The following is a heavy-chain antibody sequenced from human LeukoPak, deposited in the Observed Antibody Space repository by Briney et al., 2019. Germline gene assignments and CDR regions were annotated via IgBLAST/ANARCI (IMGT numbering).Heavy chain of an antibody. V-gene: IGHV3-30*02. CDR2: IRYDGSNK. CDR1: GFTFSSYG. D-gene: IGHD6-13*01. Sequence: GGSLRLSCAASGFTFSSYGMHWVRQAPGKGLEWVAFIRYDGSNKYYADSVKGRFTISRDNSKNTLYLQMNSLRAEVTAVYYCAKIDAAAATFDYWGQGTLVTVSS. CDR3: AKIDAAAATFDY. J-gene: IGHJ4*02.